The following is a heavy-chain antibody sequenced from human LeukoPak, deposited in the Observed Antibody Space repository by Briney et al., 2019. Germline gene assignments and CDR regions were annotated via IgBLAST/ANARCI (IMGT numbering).Heavy chain of an antibody. J-gene: IGHJ5*02. D-gene: IGHD3-3*01. V-gene: IGHV3-21*01. CDR1: GFIVSDFD. CDR2: LSTSGSYI. Sequence: PGGSLRLSCAASGFIVSDFDMNWVRQAPGKGLEWVSYLSTSGSYIHYADSVKGRFTISRDAGKNSPYLQLDSLTVEDTAVYFCTRGNYDFAYDPWGQGTLVTVSS. CDR3: TRGNYDFAYDP.